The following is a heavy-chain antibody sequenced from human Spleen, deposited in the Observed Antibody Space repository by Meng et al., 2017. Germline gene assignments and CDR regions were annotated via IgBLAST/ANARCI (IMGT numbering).Heavy chain of an antibody. J-gene: IGHJ4*02. V-gene: IGHV1-69*02. D-gene: IGHD4-17*01. CDR3: ARAGDYGDYPDY. CDR2: IIPILGIA. CDR1: GGTFSSYT. Sequence: SVKVSCKASGGTFSSYTISWVRQAPGQGLEWMGRIIPILGIANYAQKFQGRVTITADKSTSTAYMELSSLRSEDTAVYHCARAGDYGDYPDYWGQGTLVTVSS.